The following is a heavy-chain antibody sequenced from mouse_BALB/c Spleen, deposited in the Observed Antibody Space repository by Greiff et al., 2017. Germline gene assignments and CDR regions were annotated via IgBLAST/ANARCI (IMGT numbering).Heavy chain of an antibody. D-gene: IGHD1-2*01. Sequence: EVKVVESGGGLVKPGGSLKLSCAASGFTFSDYYMYWVRQTPEKRLGWVATISDGGSYTYYPDSVKGRFTISRDNAKNNLYLQMSSLKSEDTAMYYCARAGGTTANYYAMDYWGQGTSVTVSS. CDR1: GFTFSDYY. CDR2: ISDGGSYT. V-gene: IGHV5-4*02. J-gene: IGHJ4*01. CDR3: ARAGGTTANYYAMDY.